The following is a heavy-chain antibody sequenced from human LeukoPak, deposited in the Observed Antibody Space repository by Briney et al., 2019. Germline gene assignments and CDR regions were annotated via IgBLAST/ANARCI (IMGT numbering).Heavy chain of an antibody. D-gene: IGHD2-21*02. V-gene: IGHV4-31*11. CDR3: ARMGPSDCGGDCYYNWFDP. Sequence: PSETLSLTCAVYGGSFSGYYWSWIRQHPGKGLEWIGYIYYSGSTYYNPSLKSRVTISVDTSKNQFSLKLSSVTAADTAVYYCARMGPSDCGGDCYYNWFDPWGQGTLVTVSS. CDR1: GGSFSGYY. J-gene: IGHJ5*02. CDR2: IYYSGST.